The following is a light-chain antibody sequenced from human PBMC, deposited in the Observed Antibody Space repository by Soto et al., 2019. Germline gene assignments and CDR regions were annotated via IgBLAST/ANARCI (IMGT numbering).Light chain of an antibody. Sequence: EIVMTQSPDTLSLSPGERATLSCRASQSVSGKLAWYQHRPGQAPRLLIYDASSRATGIPDRFSGGGSGTDFTLTIARLEPEDFAVYYCQQFSSYPLTFGGGTKVDIK. V-gene: IGKV3-20*01. J-gene: IGKJ4*01. CDR2: DAS. CDR1: QSVSGK. CDR3: QQFSSYPLT.